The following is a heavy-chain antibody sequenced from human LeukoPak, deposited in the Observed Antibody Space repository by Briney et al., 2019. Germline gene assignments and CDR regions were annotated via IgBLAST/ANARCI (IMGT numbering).Heavy chain of an antibody. J-gene: IGHJ3*02. CDR1: GGSFSGYY. Sequence: SETLSLTCAVYGGSFSGYYWSWIRQPPGKGLEWIGEINHSGSTNYNPSLKSRVTISVDTSKNQFSLKLSSVTAADTAVYYCASLRYFDWLRWVDAFDIWGQGTMVTVSS. D-gene: IGHD3-9*01. CDR2: INHSGST. V-gene: IGHV4-34*01. CDR3: ASLRYFDWLRWVDAFDI.